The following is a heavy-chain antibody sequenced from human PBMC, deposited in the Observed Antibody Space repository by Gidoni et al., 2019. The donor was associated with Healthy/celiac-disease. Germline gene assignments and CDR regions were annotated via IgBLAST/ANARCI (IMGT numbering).Heavy chain of an antibody. CDR2: ISGSGGST. J-gene: IGHJ6*02. V-gene: IGHV3-23*01. CDR3: AKGGRVVPAAIPVYYYGMDV. CDR1: GFTFSSHA. Sequence: EVQLLESGGGLVQPVGSLRLSCAASGFTFSSHAMTWVRQAPGKGLEWVSAISGSGGSTYYADAVKGRFTISRDNSKNTLYLQMNSLRAEDTAVYYCAKGGRVVPAAIPVYYYGMDVWGQGTTVTVSS. D-gene: IGHD2-2*01.